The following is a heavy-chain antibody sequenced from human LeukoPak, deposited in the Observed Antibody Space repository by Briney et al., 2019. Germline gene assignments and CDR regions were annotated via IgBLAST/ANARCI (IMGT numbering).Heavy chain of an antibody. J-gene: IGHJ6*02. CDR2: ISAYNGNT. D-gene: IGHD3-22*01. CDR3: ARDVEDSSCYYYDRDYYYYGMDV. CDR1: GYTFTSYG. Sequence: ASVKVSCKASGYTFTSYGISWVRQAPGQGLEWMGWISAYNGNTNYAQKLQGRVTMTTDTSTSTAYMELRSLRSDDTAVYYCARDVEDSSCYYYDRDYYYYGMDVWGQGTTVTVSS. V-gene: IGHV1-18*01.